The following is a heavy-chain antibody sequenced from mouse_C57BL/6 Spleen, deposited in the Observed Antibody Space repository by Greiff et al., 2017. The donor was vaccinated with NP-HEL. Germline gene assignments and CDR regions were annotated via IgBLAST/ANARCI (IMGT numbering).Heavy chain of an antibody. J-gene: IGHJ1*03. CDR1: GFNIKDDY. Sequence: EVQLQESGAELVRPGASVKLSCTASGFNIKDDYMHWVKQRPEQGLEWIGWIDPENGDTEYASKFQGKATITADTSSNTAYLQLSSLTSEDTAVYYCTTRDYGSSPYWYFDVWGTGTTVTVSS. V-gene: IGHV14-4*01. D-gene: IGHD1-1*01. CDR2: IDPENGDT. CDR3: TTRDYGSSPYWYFDV.